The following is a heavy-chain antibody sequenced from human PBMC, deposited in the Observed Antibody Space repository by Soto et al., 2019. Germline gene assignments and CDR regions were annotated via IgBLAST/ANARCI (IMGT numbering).Heavy chain of an antibody. D-gene: IGHD2-8*01. V-gene: IGHV3-30*18. J-gene: IGHJ4*02. CDR3: AKGPPLLMVYPVLDS. CDR1: EFTFSKHG. CDR2: ISYDGSNK. Sequence: VGSLRLSCAASEFTFSKHGMHWVRQAPGKGLEWVAVISYDGSNKYYGDSVKDRFTISRDNSKNTLYLHMNSLRPEDTAVYFCAKGPPLLMVYPVLDSWGQGTLVTVSS.